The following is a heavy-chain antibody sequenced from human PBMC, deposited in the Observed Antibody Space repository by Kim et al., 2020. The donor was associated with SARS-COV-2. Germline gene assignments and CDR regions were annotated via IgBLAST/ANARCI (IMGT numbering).Heavy chain of an antibody. CDR1: GFTFSSYG. V-gene: IGHV3-33*01. CDR2: IWYDGSNK. CDR3: AREYHYYDSSGLDC. Sequence: GGSLRLSCAASGFTFSSYGMHWVRQAPGKGLEWVAVIWYDGSNKYYADSVKGRFTISRDNSKNTLYLQMNSLRAEDTAVYYCAREYHYYDSSGLDCWGQGTLVTVSS. J-gene: IGHJ4*02. D-gene: IGHD3-22*01.